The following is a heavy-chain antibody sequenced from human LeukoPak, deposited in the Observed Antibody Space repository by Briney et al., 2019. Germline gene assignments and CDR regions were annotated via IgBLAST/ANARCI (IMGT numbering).Heavy chain of an antibody. CDR2: IYHSGST. J-gene: IGHJ4*02. D-gene: IGHD2-15*01. CDR1: GYSISSGYY. CDR3: ASFGTTRGYCSGGSCYSYFSY. Sequence: SETLSLTCTVSGYSISSGYYWGWIRQPPGKGLEWIGSIYHSGSTYYNPSLKSRVTISVDTSKNQFSLKLRSVTAADTAVYYCASFGTTRGYCSGGSCYSYFSYWGQGTLVTVSS. V-gene: IGHV4-38-2*02.